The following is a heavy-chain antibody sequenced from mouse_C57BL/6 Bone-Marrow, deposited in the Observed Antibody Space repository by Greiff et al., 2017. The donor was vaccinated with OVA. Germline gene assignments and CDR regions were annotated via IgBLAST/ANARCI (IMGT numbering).Heavy chain of an antibody. CDR3: ARDYYGPYAMDD. CDR2: IDPSDSYT. V-gene: IGHV1-50*01. J-gene: IGHJ4*01. Sequence: QVQLQQPGAELVKPGASVKLSCKASGYTFTSYWMQWVKQRPGQGLEWIGEIDPSDSYTNYNQKFKGKATLTVDTSSSTAYMQLSSLTSEDSAVYYCARDYYGPYAMDDWGQGTSVTVSS. CDR1: GYTFTSYW. D-gene: IGHD1-2*01.